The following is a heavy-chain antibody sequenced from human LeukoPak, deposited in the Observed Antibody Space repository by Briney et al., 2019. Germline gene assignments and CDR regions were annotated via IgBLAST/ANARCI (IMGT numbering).Heavy chain of an antibody. CDR2: INPDSGDT. CDR1: GYTFTGYY. CDR3: AVFRTTDDY. D-gene: IGHD1-14*01. J-gene: IGHJ4*02. V-gene: IGHV1-2*02. Sequence: GTSVKVSCKSSGYTFTGYYMHWVRQAPGQGLEWMGWINPDSGDTNYAPNFQGRVTMTRDPSTSTGYMELSRLTSEDTAVYFCAVFRTTDDYWGQGTLVTVSS.